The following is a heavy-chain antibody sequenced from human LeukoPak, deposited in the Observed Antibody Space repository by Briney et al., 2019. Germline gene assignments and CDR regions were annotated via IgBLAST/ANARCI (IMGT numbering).Heavy chain of an antibody. CDR1: GYTFTSNG. D-gene: IGHD3-10*01. V-gene: IGHV1-18*01. CDR3: ARDLRTYYYGSGSYYKEGYFDY. Sequence: ASVKVSCKASGYTFTSNGISWVRQAPGQGLEWMGWISVYNGNRNYAQKLQGRVTMTTDTSTSTAYMELSSLRSEDTAVYYCARDLRTYYYGSGSYYKEGYFDYWGQGTLVTVSS. J-gene: IGHJ4*02. CDR2: ISVYNGNR.